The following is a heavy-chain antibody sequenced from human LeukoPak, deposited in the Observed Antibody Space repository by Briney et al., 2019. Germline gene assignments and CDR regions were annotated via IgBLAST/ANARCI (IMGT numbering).Heavy chain of an antibody. D-gene: IGHD3-22*01. Sequence: GGSLRLSCAASGFTFSRYGMHWVRQAPGKGLGWVAFIRYDGSNKYYADSVKGRFTISRDNSKNTLYLQMNSLRAEDTAVYYCARGIEVGSGYMDVWGKGTTVTISS. V-gene: IGHV3-30*02. CDR2: IRYDGSNK. CDR3: ARGIEVGSGYMDV. CDR1: GFTFSRYG. J-gene: IGHJ6*03.